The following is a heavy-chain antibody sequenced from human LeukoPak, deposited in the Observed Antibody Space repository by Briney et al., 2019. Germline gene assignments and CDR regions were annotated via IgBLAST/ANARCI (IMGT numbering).Heavy chain of an antibody. V-gene: IGHV4-61*01. Sequence: SETLSLTCTVSGGSISSSSYYWTWIRQPPGKGLEWIGHIYYSGSTNYSPSLKSRVTISVDTSKNQFSLKLSSVIAADTAVYYCARTTEGYCSSASCFGFSYSYYMDVWGKGTTVTISS. CDR2: IYYSGST. J-gene: IGHJ6*03. CDR1: GGSISSSSYY. D-gene: IGHD2-2*01. CDR3: ARTTEGYCSSASCFGFSYSYYMDV.